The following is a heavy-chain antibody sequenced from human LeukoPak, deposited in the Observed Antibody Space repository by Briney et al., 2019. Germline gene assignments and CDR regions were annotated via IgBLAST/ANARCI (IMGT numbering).Heavy chain of an antibody. J-gene: IGHJ4*02. D-gene: IGHD6-6*01. CDR1: GFTFSSYA. CDR3: ARDDRIAARPRGLDY. V-gene: IGHV3-23*01. CDR2: ISASGDNT. Sequence: PGGSLRLSCAASGFTFSSYAMSWVRQAPGKGLEWVSAISASGDNTYYADSVKGRFAISRDNSKNTLYLQMNSLRAEDTAVYYCARDDRIAARPRGLDYWGQGTLVTVSS.